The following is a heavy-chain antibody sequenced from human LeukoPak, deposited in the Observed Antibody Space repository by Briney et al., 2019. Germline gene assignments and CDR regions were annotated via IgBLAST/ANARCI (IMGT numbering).Heavy chain of an antibody. D-gene: IGHD3-10*01. J-gene: IGHJ5*02. CDR3: AKDLARSRSA. V-gene: IGHV3-30*02. CDR1: GFTFSSYS. CDR2: IRYDGSNK. Sequence: VKPGGSLRLSCAASGFTFSSYSVNWVRQAPGKGLEWVAFIRYDGSNKYYADSVKGRFTISRDNSKNTLYLQMNSLRAEDTAVYYCAKDLARSRSAWGQGTLVTVSS.